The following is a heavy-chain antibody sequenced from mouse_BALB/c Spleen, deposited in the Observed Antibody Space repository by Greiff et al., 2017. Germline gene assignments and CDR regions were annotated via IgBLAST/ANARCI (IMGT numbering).Heavy chain of an antibody. J-gene: IGHJ3*01. D-gene: IGHD2-4*01. CDR3: TRRIYYDYDGFAY. CDR2: INPSNGGT. CDR1: GYTFTSYY. V-gene: IGHV1S81*02. Sequence: QVQLQQSGAELVKPGASVKLSCKASGYTFTSYYMYWVKQRPGQGLEWIGEINPSNGGTNFNEKFKSKATLTVDKSSSTAYMQLSSLTSEDSAVYYCTRRIYYDYDGFAYWGQGTLVTVSA.